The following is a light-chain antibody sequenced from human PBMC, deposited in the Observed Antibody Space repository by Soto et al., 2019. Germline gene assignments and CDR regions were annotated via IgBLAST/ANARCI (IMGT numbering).Light chain of an antibody. CDR2: RND. V-gene: IGLV1-47*01. CDR3: SAWDDSLSGPV. Sequence: QSVLTQPPSASGTPGQRVTISCSGSSSNIGSNYVYLYRQLPGTAPNVLIYRNDERPSGVPDRFSGSKSGSSASLAISGLRSEDEADYYCSAWDDSLSGPVFGRGTKLTVL. CDR1: SSNIGSNY. J-gene: IGLJ3*02.